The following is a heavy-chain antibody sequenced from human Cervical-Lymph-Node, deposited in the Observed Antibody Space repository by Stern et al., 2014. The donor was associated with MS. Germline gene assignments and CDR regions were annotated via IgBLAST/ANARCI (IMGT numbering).Heavy chain of an antibody. D-gene: IGHD7-27*01. J-gene: IGHJ3*02. Sequence: QVQLVQYGAEVKKPGASVKVSCKASGYTFTDYGVNWLRQAPGQGPEWMGWISPYDGDTKYAQKFQGRVTMTTDTSTNTAYMELRGLRSDDTAVYYCAKDRLGISDAFDIWGQGTMVTVSS. CDR1: GYTFTDYG. V-gene: IGHV1-18*01. CDR3: AKDRLGISDAFDI. CDR2: ISPYDGDT.